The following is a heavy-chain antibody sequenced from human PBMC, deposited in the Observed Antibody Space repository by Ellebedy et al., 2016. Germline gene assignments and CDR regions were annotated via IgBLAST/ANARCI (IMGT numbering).Heavy chain of an antibody. V-gene: IGHV3-9*01. CDR1: GFMFDDYG. CDR3: AKPQTTYEAEGVVATVDAFDI. D-gene: IGHD5-12*01. J-gene: IGHJ3*02. CDR2: LSWSSRTI. Sequence: SLKISXAASGFMFDDYGMHWVRQAPGKGLECVSGLSWSSRTIGYADSVKGRFTISRDNAKNSLYLQMNSLRTEDTALYYCAKPQTTYEAEGVVATVDAFDIWGQGTMVTVSS.